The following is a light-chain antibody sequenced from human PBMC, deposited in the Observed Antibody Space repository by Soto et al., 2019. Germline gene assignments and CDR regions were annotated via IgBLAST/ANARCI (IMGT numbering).Light chain of an antibody. Sequence: EIVFTQSPGTLSLSPGERATLSCRASQSVSSYLAWYQQKPGQAPRLLIYGASSRAPGIPDRFSGSGSGTDFTLTISRLEPEDFAVYYCQQYGSSPPITFGQGTRLEIK. CDR3: QQYGSSPPIT. CDR1: QSVSSY. CDR2: GAS. J-gene: IGKJ5*01. V-gene: IGKV3-20*01.